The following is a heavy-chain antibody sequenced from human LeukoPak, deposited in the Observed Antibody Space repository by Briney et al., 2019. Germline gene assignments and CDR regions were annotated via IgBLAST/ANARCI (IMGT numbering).Heavy chain of an antibody. CDR3: AKDSGRNYYYYMDV. D-gene: IGHD2-15*01. J-gene: IGHJ6*03. Sequence: PGGSLRLSCAASGFSFDDYVVHWVRQAPGKGLEWVSGISWNSGNIGYADSVKGRFTISRDNAKNSLYLQMNSLRGEDTALYYCAKDSGRNYYYYMDVWGKGTTVTVSS. V-gene: IGHV3-9*01. CDR2: ISWNSGNI. CDR1: GFSFDDYV.